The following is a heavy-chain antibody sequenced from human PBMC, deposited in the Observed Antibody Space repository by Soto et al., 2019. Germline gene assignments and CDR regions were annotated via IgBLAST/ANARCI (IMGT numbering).Heavy chain of an antibody. Sequence: QVQLVQSGAEVKKPGSSVKVSCKASGGTFSSYTISWVRQAPGQGLEWMGRIFPILGIANYAQKFQGRVTITADKSTSTAYMELSSLRSEDTAVYYCARSFRYCSGGSCYPDNWFDPWGQGTLVTVSS. CDR1: GGTFSSYT. CDR2: IFPILGIA. J-gene: IGHJ5*02. D-gene: IGHD2-15*01. CDR3: ARSFRYCSGGSCYPDNWFDP. V-gene: IGHV1-69*02.